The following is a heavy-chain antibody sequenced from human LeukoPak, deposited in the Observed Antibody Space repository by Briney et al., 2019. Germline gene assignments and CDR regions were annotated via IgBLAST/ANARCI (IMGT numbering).Heavy chain of an antibody. CDR2: IIPILGIA. D-gene: IGHD2-15*01. CDR1: GGTFSSYA. CDR3: ARDPYSVTGVVVAANLDY. V-gene: IGHV1-69*04. J-gene: IGHJ4*02. Sequence: ASVKVSCKASGGTFSSYAISWVRQAPGQGLEWMGRIIPILGIANYAQKFQGRVTITADKSTSTAYMELSSLRSEDTAVYYCARDPYSVTGVVVAANLDYWGQGTLVTVSS.